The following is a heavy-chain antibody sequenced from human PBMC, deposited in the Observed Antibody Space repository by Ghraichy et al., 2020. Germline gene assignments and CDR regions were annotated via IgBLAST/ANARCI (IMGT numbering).Heavy chain of an antibody. Sequence: ASVKVSCKASGYTFTGYNLHWVRQAPGQGFEWMGWINPYSGGTKYAQTLQGRVTMTRDTSISTAYMELRRLRSEDTAIYYCVGAYFYESGGSNWGQGTLVAVSS. V-gene: IGHV1-2*02. CDR1: GYTFTGYN. D-gene: IGHD3-22*01. J-gene: IGHJ4*02. CDR2: INPYSGGT. CDR3: VGAYFYESGGSN.